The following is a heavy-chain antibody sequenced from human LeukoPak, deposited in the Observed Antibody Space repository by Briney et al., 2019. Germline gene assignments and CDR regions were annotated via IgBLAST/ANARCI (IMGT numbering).Heavy chain of an antibody. CDR2: ISGSGGST. CDR3: AREYGDYGNAFDI. V-gene: IGHV3-23*01. Sequence: GGSLRLSCAASRFTFSSYAMSWVRQAPGKGLEWVSAISGSGGSTYYADSVKGRLTISRDNSKNTLYLQLNSLRPEDTAVYYCAREYGDYGNAFDIWGQGTLVTVSS. D-gene: IGHD4-17*01. J-gene: IGHJ3*02. CDR1: RFTFSSYA.